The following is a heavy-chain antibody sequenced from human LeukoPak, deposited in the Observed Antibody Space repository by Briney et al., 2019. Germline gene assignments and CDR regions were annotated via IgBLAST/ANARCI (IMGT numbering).Heavy chain of an antibody. D-gene: IGHD5-18*01. V-gene: IGHV1-2*02. Sequence: GPAVKVSCKASGYTVTGHYLHWVRQAPGQGLEWMGWINPNSGVTNYAQKFQGRVTMTRDTSINTAYMELHSLTSDDTAMYYCAKDAYSGFSSSYNMDSWGQGTLVTVSS. J-gene: IGHJ4*02. CDR3: AKDAYSGFSSSYNMDS. CDR1: GYTVTGHY. CDR2: INPNSGVT.